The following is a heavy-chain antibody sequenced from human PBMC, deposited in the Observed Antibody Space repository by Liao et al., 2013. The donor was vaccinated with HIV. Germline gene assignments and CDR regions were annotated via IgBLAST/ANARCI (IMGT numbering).Heavy chain of an antibody. CDR2: MRTSGST. Sequence: QVQLQESGPGLVKPSETLSLTCTVSGGSISNYYWSWIRQSPGKGLEWIGRMRTSGSTNYNPSLKSRVTISVDTSKNQFSLKLSSVTAADTAIYYCAKGGFSPFAFDFWAKGQRSSSLQ. V-gene: IGHV4-4*08. J-gene: IGHJ3*01. CDR1: GGSISNYY. CDR3: AKGGFSPFAFDF.